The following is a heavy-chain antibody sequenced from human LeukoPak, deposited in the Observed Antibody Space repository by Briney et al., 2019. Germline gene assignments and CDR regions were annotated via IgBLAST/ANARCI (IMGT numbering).Heavy chain of an antibody. CDR1: GFTFSSYW. CDR2: IKQDGSEK. Sequence: GGSLRLSRAASGFTFSSYWMSWVRQAPGKGLEWGANIKQDGSEKYYVDSVKGRFTISRDNAKNSLYLQMNSLRAEDTAVYYCARDPPNYDSSGYYFSGWGQGTLVTVSS. D-gene: IGHD3-22*01. V-gene: IGHV3-7*01. CDR3: ARDPPNYDSSGYYFSG. J-gene: IGHJ4*02.